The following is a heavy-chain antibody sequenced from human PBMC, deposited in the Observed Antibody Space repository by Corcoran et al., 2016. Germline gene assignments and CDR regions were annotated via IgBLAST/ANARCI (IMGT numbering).Heavy chain of an antibody. D-gene: IGHD3-10*01. Sequence: EVQLVESGGGLVQPGGSLRLSCAASGFTFSSYWMSWVRPAPGKGLEWVANIKHDGSEKYYVDSVKGRFTISRDNAKNSLYLQINSLRAEDTGVYYGASGVEPGPSTGPYYYYYGMDVWGQGTTVTVSS. J-gene: IGHJ6*02. CDR3: ASGVEPGPSTGPYYYYYGMDV. CDR1: GFTFSSYW. V-gene: IGHV3-7*01. CDR2: IKHDGSEK.